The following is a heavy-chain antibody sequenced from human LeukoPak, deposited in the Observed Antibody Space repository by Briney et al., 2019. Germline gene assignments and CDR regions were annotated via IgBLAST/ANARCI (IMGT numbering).Heavy chain of an antibody. J-gene: IGHJ4*02. D-gene: IGHD4-23*01. V-gene: IGHV4-59*01. CDR1: GDSISSYY. Sequence: SETLSLTCTVSGDSISSYYWSWIRQPPGRGLEWIGYIYYSGSTNYNPSLKSRVAISVDTSKKQFSLKLSSVTAADTAVYFCARLYGGSYCWGQGTLVTVSS. CDR3: ARLYGGSYC. CDR2: IYYSGST.